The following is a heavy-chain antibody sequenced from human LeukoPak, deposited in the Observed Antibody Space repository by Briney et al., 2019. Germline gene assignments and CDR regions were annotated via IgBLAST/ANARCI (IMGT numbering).Heavy chain of an antibody. CDR1: GFTFSSYS. CDR3: ARSAVGTSCCTAVDY. CDR2: ISSSSSYI. J-gene: IGHJ4*02. V-gene: IGHV3-21*04. D-gene: IGHD1-26*01. Sequence: GGSLRLSCAASGFTFSSYSMNWVRQAPGKGLEWVSSISSSSSYIYYADSVKGRFTISRDNSKNTLYLQMNSLRAEDTAEYYCARSAVGTSCCTAVDYWGQGTLVTVSS.